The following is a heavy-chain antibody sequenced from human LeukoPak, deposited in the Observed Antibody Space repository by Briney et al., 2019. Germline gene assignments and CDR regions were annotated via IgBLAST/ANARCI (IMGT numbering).Heavy chain of an antibody. J-gene: IGHJ6*02. Sequence: GGPLRLSCAASGFTFTTYWMHWVRQAPGKGLVWVSHINSDGSITSYADSVKGRFTISRDNAKNTLYLQMNSLRAEDTAVYCCARDAVDTANAVWGQGTTVTVSS. CDR2: INSDGSIT. CDR3: ARDAVDTANAV. V-gene: IGHV3-74*01. CDR1: GFTFTTYW. D-gene: IGHD5-18*01.